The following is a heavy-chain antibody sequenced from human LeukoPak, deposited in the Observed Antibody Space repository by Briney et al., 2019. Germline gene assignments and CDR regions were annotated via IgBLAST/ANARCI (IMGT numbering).Heavy chain of an antibody. CDR2: ISYDGSNK. D-gene: IGHD5-12*01. Sequence: GRSLRLSCAASGFTFSSYGMHWVRQAPSKGLEWVAVISYDGSNKYYADSVKGRFTISRDNSKNTLYLQMNSLRAEDTAVYYCAKDQFYSGYDLPDYWGQGTLVTVSS. CDR1: GFTFSSYG. J-gene: IGHJ4*02. V-gene: IGHV3-30*18. CDR3: AKDQFYSGYDLPDY.